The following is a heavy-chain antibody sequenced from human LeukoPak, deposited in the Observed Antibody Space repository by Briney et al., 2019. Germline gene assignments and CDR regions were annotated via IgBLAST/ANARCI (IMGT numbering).Heavy chain of an antibody. CDR2: ISGSGAGT. CDR1: GFTFSNYV. Sequence: GGSLRLSCAASGFTFSNYVMSWVRQAPGKGLEWVSTISGSGAGTYYADSVNGRFTISRDNSKNTLYLQMNSLRAEDTAVYYCAKLASTWYLYYFDYWGQGILVTVSS. D-gene: IGHD6-13*01. CDR3: AKLASTWYLYYFDY. V-gene: IGHV3-23*01. J-gene: IGHJ4*02.